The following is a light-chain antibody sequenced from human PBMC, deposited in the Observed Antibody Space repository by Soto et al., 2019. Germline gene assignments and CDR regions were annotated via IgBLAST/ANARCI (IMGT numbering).Light chain of an antibody. CDR3: QQYYTAPYT. CDR2: WAS. V-gene: IGKV4-1*01. CDR1: QSVLYTSNNNNY. J-gene: IGKJ2*01. Sequence: DIVMTQSPDSLAVSLGETATINCKSSQSVLYTSNNNNYLAWFQQKPGQPPNLLIYWASTRESGVPDRFSGSGSGTDFTLTISSLQAEYVAVYYCQQYYTAPYTFGRGTKLEIK.